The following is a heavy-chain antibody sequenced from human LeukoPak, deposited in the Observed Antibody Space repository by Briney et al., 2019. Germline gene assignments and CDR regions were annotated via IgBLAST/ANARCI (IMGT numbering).Heavy chain of an antibody. V-gene: IGHV4-34*01. CDR1: GGSFSGYY. D-gene: IGHD6-13*01. CDR2: INHSGST. CDR3: ARGGAAAGKLYYYYYYMDV. J-gene: IGHJ6*03. Sequence: SETLSLTCAVYGGSFSGYYWSWIRQPPGKGLEWIGEINHSGSTNYNPSLKSRDTISVDTSKNQFSLKLRSVTAADTAVYYCARGGAAAGKLYYYYYYMDVWGKGNTVTVSS.